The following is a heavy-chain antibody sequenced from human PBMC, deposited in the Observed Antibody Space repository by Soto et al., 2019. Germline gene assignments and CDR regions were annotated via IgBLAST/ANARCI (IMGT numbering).Heavy chain of an antibody. CDR3: ARHPSNFWFDP. Sequence: SGTLSLTCTVSGGSISSSSYFWGWIRQPPGKGLEWIGSIYYSGSTYYNPSLKSRVTVSVDTSKNQFSLKLSSVTAADTAVYYCARHPSNFWFDPWGQGTLVTVSS. V-gene: IGHV4-39*01. J-gene: IGHJ5*02. D-gene: IGHD4-4*01. CDR2: IYYSGST. CDR1: GGSISSSSYF.